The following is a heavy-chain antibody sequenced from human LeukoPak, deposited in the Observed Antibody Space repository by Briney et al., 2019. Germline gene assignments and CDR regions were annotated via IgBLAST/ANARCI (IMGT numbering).Heavy chain of an antibody. CDR3: ARHTRYCSSTSCPYYFDY. V-gene: IGHV4-59*08. Sequence: SETLSLTCTVSGGSISSYYWSWIRQPPGKGLEWIGYIYYSGSTNYNPSLKSRVTISVDTSKNQFSLTLSSVTAADTAVYYCARHTRYCSSTSCPYYFDYWGQGTLVTVSS. CDR1: GGSISSYY. D-gene: IGHD2-2*01. CDR2: IYYSGST. J-gene: IGHJ4*02.